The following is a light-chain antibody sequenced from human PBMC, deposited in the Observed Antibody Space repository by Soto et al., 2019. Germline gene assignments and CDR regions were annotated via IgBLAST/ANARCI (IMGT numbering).Light chain of an antibody. CDR1: SSNIGTNT. J-gene: IGLJ2*01. V-gene: IGLV1-44*01. Sequence: QSVLTQPPSASGTPGQRVTISCSGSSSNIGTNTVNWYQHVPGTAPKVLISSNNQRPSGVPDRCSGSKSGTSASLAISGLQYEDEADYYCASWDDSLNGVVFGGGTKVTVL. CDR3: ASWDDSLNGVV. CDR2: SNN.